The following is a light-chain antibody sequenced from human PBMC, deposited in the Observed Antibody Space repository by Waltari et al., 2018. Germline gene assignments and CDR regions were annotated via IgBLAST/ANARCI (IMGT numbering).Light chain of an antibody. CDR3: QQRRSWPLT. J-gene: IGKJ4*01. V-gene: IGKV3-11*01. Sequence: EIVLTQSPAILSFSPGERATLTCRARKSVGTYLAWYQQRPGQSPRLLIYDASYRATGIPARFSGSGSETDFTLTISSLQPEDFAVYYCQQRRSWPLTFGGGTRVQI. CDR1: KSVGTY. CDR2: DAS.